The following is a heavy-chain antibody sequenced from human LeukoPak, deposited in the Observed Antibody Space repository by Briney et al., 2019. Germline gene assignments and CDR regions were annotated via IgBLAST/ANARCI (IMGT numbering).Heavy chain of an antibody. CDR3: ARVAKGCTNGVCYTEWFDP. CDR1: GGSISSYH. Sequence: PSETLSLTCTVSGGSISSYHWSWIRQPAGKGLEWIGRIYTSGSTNYNPSLKSRVTMSVDTSKNQFSLKLSSVTAADTAVYYCARVAKGCTNGVCYTEWFDPWGQGTLVTVSS. J-gene: IGHJ5*02. D-gene: IGHD2-8*01. V-gene: IGHV4-4*07. CDR2: IYTSGST.